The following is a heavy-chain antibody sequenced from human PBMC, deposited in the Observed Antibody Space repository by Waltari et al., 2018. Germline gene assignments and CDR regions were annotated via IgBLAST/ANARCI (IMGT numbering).Heavy chain of an antibody. Sequence: QVHXXXSXAEXKKPGASVKXSCKASGHTXXXQXLHXXRXXPGQXLEVMGXVXXXSGXXXXAXKXXGRVXMTRXTSXXXAYMELSSLRSDXXAXXYXXXXXCPDGVXYSNXXDPWGQGTLVTVSS. J-gene: IGHJ5*02. CDR1: GHTXXXQX. V-gene: IGHV1-2*02. CDR2: VXXXSGXX. CDR3: XXXXCPDGVXYSNXXDP. D-gene: IGHD2-8*01.